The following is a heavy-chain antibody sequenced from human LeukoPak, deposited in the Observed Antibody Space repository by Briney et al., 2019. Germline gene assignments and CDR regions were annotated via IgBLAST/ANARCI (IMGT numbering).Heavy chain of an antibody. CDR3: AKDQKRGYSYGYLFYYYYMDV. J-gene: IGHJ6*03. CDR2: IRYDESNK. V-gene: IGHV3-30*02. CDR1: GFTFSSYG. Sequence: GRSLRLSCAASGFTFSSYGMHWVRQAPGKWLEWVSFIRYDESNKYYADSVKGRFTISRDNSKNTLYLQMNSLRAEDTAVYYCAKDQKRGYSYGYLFYYYYMDVWGKGTTVTISS. D-gene: IGHD5-18*01.